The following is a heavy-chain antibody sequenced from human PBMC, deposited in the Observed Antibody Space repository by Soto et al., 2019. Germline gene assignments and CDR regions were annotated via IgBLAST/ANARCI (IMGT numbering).Heavy chain of an antibody. CDR1: GYPFTDHG. D-gene: IGHD3-10*01. CDR3: AREVEGSYSPADF. Sequence: QVQLVQSGPEVKKPGASVTVSCKTSGYPFTDHGIDWVRQSPGQGLEWIGWVSSYNGNTNYAYNLKDRVIMTTDAPTSTAYMGLRGFRSDDTDVYYCAREVEGSYSPADFWGQGTPVTVSS. CDR2: VSSYNGNT. J-gene: IGHJ4*02. V-gene: IGHV1-18*01.